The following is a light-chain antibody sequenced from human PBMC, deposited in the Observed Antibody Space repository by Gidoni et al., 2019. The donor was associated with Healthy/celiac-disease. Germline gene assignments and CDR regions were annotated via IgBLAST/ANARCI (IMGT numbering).Light chain of an antibody. Sequence: DLQMTQSPSTLSASVGDRVTITCRASQSISSWLAWYQQKPGKAPKLLIYKASSLESGVPSRFSGSGSGTEFTLTISSLQPDDFATYYCQQYNSYLFTFXPXTKVDIK. CDR1: QSISSW. CDR3: QQYNSYLFT. J-gene: IGKJ3*01. CDR2: KAS. V-gene: IGKV1-5*03.